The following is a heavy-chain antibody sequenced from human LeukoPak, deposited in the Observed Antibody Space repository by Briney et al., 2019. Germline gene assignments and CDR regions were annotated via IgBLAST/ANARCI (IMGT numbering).Heavy chain of an antibody. D-gene: IGHD6-19*01. CDR3: AKDVAPDSGWDLDY. CDR1: GFTFSTYT. Sequence: GGPLRLSCAASGFTFSTYTMSWVRQAPGKGLEWVSSIYNSGAGIFYADSVKGRFTISRDNSKNTLYLQMNSLRAEDTAVYYCAKDVAPDSGWDLDYWGQGTLVTVSS. CDR2: IYNSGAGI. V-gene: IGHV3-23*01. J-gene: IGHJ4*02.